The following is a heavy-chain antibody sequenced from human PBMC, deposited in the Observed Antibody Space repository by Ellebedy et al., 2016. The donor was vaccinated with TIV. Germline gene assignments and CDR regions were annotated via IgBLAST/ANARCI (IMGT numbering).Heavy chain of an antibody. CDR2: IYYSGST. V-gene: IGHV4-39*01. CDR3: ARRRDSTYYFDY. Sequence: MPSETLSLTCTVSGDSISSSIYYWGWIRQPPGKGLEWIGSIYYSGSTYSNPSLQRRVTISVDTSKNQFSLKLSSVTAADTAVYYCARRRDSTYYFDYWGQGALVPVSS. D-gene: IGHD5-24*01. CDR1: GDSISSSIYY. J-gene: IGHJ4*02.